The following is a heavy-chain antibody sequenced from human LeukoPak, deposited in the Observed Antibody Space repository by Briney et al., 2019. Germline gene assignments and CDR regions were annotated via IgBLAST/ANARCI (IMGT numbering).Heavy chain of an antibody. V-gene: IGHV3-7*01. CDR3: ARDEVTY. CDR2: INKDGSEK. Sequence: GXXLRLSCAAAGFTFSNYRMSWVRQAPGKGLEWVAHINKDGSEKYYVDSVKGRFTISRDNAKNSLYLQMNSLRVEDTAVYYCARDEVTYWGQGTLVTVSS. CDR1: GFTFSNYR. J-gene: IGHJ4*02.